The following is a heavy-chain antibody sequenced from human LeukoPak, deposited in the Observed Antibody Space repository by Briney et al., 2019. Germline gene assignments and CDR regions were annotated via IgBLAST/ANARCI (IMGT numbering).Heavy chain of an antibody. Sequence: PSETLSLTCIVSGGSISSYYWSWIRQPPGKGLEWIGYIYYSGSTNYNPSLKSRVTISVDTSKNQFSLKLSSVTAADTAVYYCARGSSGSSPEDYWGQGTLVTVSS. D-gene: IGHD6-6*01. V-gene: IGHV4-59*01. CDR2: IYYSGST. CDR3: ARGSSGSSPEDY. CDR1: GGSISSYY. J-gene: IGHJ4*02.